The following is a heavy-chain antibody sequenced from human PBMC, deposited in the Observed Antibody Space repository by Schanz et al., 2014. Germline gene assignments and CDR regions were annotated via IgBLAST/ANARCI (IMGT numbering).Heavy chain of an antibody. D-gene: IGHD2-15*01. CDR2: ISHSGGSK. J-gene: IGHJ6*02. CDR3: AKGMGYCSGGTCYDYYYYGVDV. V-gene: IGHV3-23*01. CDR1: GFTFSSYA. Sequence: EVQLLESGGGLVQPGGSLRLSCAASGFTFSSYAMTWVRQAPGKGLEWVSSISHSGGSKYYADSVKGRFTISRDNSENTLYLQMNSLSADDTAVFYCAKGMGYCSGGTCYDYYYYGVDVWGQGTTVNVSS.